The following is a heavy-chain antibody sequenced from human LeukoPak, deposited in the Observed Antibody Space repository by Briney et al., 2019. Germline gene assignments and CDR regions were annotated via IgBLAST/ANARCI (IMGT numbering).Heavy chain of an antibody. CDR2: ISYDGSNE. CDR1: GFSFSNYG. CDR3: ARKFLTGRLIDY. Sequence: GGSLRLSCAASGFSFSNYGMHWVRQAPGKGLEWVAVISYDGSNEYYADSVKGRFTISRDTSRNTLYLQMNSLRAEDTALYYCARKFLTGRLIDYWGQGTLVTVSS. D-gene: IGHD7-27*01. J-gene: IGHJ4*02. V-gene: IGHV3-30*03.